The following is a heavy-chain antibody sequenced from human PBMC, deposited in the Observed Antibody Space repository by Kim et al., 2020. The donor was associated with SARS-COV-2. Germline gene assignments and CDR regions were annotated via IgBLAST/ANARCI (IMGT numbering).Heavy chain of an antibody. J-gene: IGHJ4*02. Sequence: SETLSLTCTVSGGSINSSSYYWGWIRQPPGKGLEWIGSIYNSGSTYSNPSLKSRVTMSIDTSKNQFSLKLGSVTAADTAVYYCARDRGSSSWYGGVDYWGQGTLVTVSS. CDR1: GGSINSSSYY. V-gene: IGHV4-39*07. D-gene: IGHD6-13*01. CDR3: ARDRGSSSWYGGVDY. CDR2: IYNSGST.